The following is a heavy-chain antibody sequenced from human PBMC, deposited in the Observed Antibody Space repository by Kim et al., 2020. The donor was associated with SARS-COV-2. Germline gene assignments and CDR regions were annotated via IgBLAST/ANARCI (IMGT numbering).Heavy chain of an antibody. J-gene: IGHJ4*02. Sequence: GGSLRLSCAASGFSVTKDYLTWVRQAPGKGLEWVSVIYSGGSTYYADSVQGRFIISRDSSKNTLNLQMNSLRVEDTAVYYCAPLAPPRGFRSDWGQGTLVIVSS. D-gene: IGHD2-21*01. CDR1: GFSVTKDY. CDR3: APLAPPRGFRSD. CDR2: IYSGGST. V-gene: IGHV3-53*01.